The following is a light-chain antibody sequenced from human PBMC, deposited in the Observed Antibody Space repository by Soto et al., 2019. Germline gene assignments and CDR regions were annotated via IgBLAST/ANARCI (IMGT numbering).Light chain of an antibody. J-gene: IGKJ1*01. CDR2: GAS. CDR3: QQYGSSGT. Sequence: EIVMTQSPATLSVSPCERATLSFRASQSVSSNLAWYQQKPGQAPRLLIYGASNRATGIPDRFSGSGSGTDFTLTISRLEPEDFAVYYCQQYGSSGTFGQGTKVDIK. V-gene: IGKV3-20*01. CDR1: QSVSSN.